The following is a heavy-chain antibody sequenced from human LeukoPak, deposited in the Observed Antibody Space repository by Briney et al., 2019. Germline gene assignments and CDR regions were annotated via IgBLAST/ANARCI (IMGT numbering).Heavy chain of an antibody. CDR3: ARDSSSSLGC. D-gene: IGHD6-6*01. CDR2: IYYSGST. Sequence: SATLALTCTVSGGFISSSSYYWGWIRQHPGKGLEWIGSIYYSGSTYYNPSLKSRVTISVDTPKNQFALKLSSGTAADTAVYYCARDSSSSLGCWGEGTLVTVSS. V-gene: IGHV4-39*06. J-gene: IGHJ4*02. CDR1: GGFISSSSYY.